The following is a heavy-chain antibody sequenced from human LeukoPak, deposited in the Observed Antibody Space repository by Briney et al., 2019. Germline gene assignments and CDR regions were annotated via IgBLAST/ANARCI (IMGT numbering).Heavy chain of an antibody. J-gene: IGHJ4*02. Sequence: ASVKVSCKASGYTFTSYGISWVRQAPGRGLEWMGWISAYNGNTNYAQKLQGRVTMTTDTSTSTAYMELRSLRSDDTAVYYCARESKYYYDSSGYHSVIDYWGQGTLVTVSS. CDR2: ISAYNGNT. CDR3: ARESKYYYDSSGYHSVIDY. CDR1: GYTFTSYG. D-gene: IGHD3-22*01. V-gene: IGHV1-18*01.